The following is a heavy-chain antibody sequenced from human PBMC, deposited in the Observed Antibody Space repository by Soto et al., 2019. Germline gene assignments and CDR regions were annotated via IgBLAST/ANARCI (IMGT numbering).Heavy chain of an antibody. CDR3: AKDLSYEILTGAAAGKDV. J-gene: IGHJ6*02. V-gene: IGHV3-30*18. D-gene: IGHD3-9*01. CDR1: GFTFSSYG. Sequence: QVQLVESGGGVVQPGRCLRLSCAACGFTFSSYGMHRVRQATGTGLEWVAVISYDGSNKYYADSVKGRFTISRDNSKNPLCLQMHCLRSEDTAVYYCAKDLSYEILTGAAAGKDVWGQGTTVIVSS. CDR2: ISYDGSNK.